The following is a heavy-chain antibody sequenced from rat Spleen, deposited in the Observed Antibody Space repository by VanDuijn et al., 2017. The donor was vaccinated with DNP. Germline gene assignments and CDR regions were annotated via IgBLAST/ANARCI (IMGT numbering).Heavy chain of an antibody. Sequence: EVLLVESDGGLVQPGRSLKLSCAVSGFTFSDYYMAWVRQAPAKGLAWVATISYNGGTPYYRDSVKGRFTISRDNAQSILYLQMDSLRSEDTATYYCARHRTIMPYYYAMDAWGQGASVTVSS. D-gene: IGHD1-12*01. CDR1: GFTFSDYY. CDR3: ARHRTIMPYYYAMDA. V-gene: IGHV5-7*01. CDR2: ISYNGGTP. J-gene: IGHJ4*01.